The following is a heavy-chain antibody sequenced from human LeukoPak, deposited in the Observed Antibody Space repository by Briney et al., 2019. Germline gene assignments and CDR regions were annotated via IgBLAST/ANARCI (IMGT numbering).Heavy chain of an antibody. CDR1: GFTFSSYG. Sequence: GGSLRLSCAASGFTFSSYGMHWVRQAPGKGLEWVSYISSSGSTIYYADSVKGRFTISRDNAKNSLYLQMNSLRAEDTAVYYCARDADDSSGYYYVYFDYWGQGTLVTVSS. J-gene: IGHJ4*02. D-gene: IGHD3-22*01. CDR3: ARDADDSSGYYYVYFDY. CDR2: ISSSGSTI. V-gene: IGHV3-48*04.